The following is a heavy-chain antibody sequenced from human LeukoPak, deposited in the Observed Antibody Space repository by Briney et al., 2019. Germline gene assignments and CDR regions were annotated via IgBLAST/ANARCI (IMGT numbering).Heavy chain of an antibody. J-gene: IGHJ4*02. D-gene: IGHD3-10*01. V-gene: IGHV3-23*01. CDR1: GFTFSSYA. CDR3: AKAALWFGESYFDY. CDR2: ISGSGGST. Sequence: PGGSLRLSCAASGFTFSSYAMSLVRQAPGKGLEWVSAISGSGGSTYYADSVKGRFTVSRDNSKNTLYLQMNSLRAEDTAVYYCAKAALWFGESYFDYWGQGTLVTVSS.